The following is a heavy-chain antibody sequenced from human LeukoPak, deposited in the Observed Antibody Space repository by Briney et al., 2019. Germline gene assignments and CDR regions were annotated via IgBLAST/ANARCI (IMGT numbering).Heavy chain of an antibody. CDR2: ISYDGSNK. J-gene: IGHJ4*02. CDR3: AKAPGDSSGYYVDY. V-gene: IGHV3-30*18. Sequence: PGRSLRLSCAASGFTFSSYGMHWVRQAPGKGLEWVAVISYDGSNKYYADSVKGRFTISRDNSKNTLYLQMNSLRAEDTAVYYCAKAPGDSSGYYVDYWGQGTLVTVSS. D-gene: IGHD3-22*01. CDR1: GFTFSSYG.